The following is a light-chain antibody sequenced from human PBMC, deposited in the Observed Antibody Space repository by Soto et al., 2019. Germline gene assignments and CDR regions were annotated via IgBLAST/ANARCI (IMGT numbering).Light chain of an antibody. CDR3: SAFATSRAYV. V-gene: IGLV2-14*01. J-gene: IGLJ1*01. CDR1: SSDVGAYNY. CDR2: EVS. Sequence: QSVLTQPASVSGSPGQSITISCTGTSSDVGAYNYVSWYQQQSGKAPKLLIHEVSNRPAGVSNRFSGSKSGNTASLTISGLQAEDEADYYCSAFATSRAYVCGIGNK.